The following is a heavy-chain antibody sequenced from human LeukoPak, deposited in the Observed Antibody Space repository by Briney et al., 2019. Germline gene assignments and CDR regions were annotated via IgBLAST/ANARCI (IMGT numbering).Heavy chain of an antibody. D-gene: IGHD6-13*01. CDR2: ISYDGSNK. CDR1: GFTFSSYG. J-gene: IGHJ4*02. V-gene: IGHV3-30*03. CDR3: AISRELARPFDY. Sequence: GRSLRLSCAASGFTFSSYGMHWVRQAPGKGLEWVAVISYDGSNKYYADSVKGRFTISRGNSKNTLYLQMNSLRAEDTAVYYCAISRELARPFDYWGQGTLVTVSS.